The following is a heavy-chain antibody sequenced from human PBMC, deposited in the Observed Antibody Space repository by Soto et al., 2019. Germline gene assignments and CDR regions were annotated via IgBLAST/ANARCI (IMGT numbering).Heavy chain of an antibody. CDR2: INHSGST. Sequence: QVQLQQWGAGLLKPSETLSLTCAVYGGSFSGYYWSWIRQPPGKGLEWIGEINHSGSTNYNPSLKSRVTISVDTSKNQFSLKLSSVTAADTAVYYCARFRPSGWYGLNDAFDIWGQGTMVTVSS. J-gene: IGHJ3*02. CDR3: ARFRPSGWYGLNDAFDI. CDR1: GGSFSGYY. D-gene: IGHD6-19*01. V-gene: IGHV4-34*01.